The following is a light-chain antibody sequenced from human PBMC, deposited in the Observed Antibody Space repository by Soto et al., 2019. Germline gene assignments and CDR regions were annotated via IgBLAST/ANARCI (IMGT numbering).Light chain of an antibody. J-gene: IGKJ1*01. CDR2: AAS. Sequence: AIRMTQYSTSLYASTGDRTTITCRASQGISSYLAWYQPKPGKAPKLLIYAASTLQSGVPSRFSVSESGTAFTITFRCLQSEEGATDDCQQSYNYARTLSQGTKVDIK. CDR1: QGISSY. V-gene: IGKV1-8*01. CDR3: QQSYNYART.